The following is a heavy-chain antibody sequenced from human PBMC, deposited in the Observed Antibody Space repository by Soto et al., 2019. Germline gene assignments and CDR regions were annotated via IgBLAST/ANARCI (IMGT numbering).Heavy chain of an antibody. CDR1: GYTFTSYA. D-gene: IGHD3-16*01. CDR3: ARTQRGGEEASMMITFAWAFDI. J-gene: IGHJ3*02. CDR2: INAGNGNT. Sequence: ASVKVSCKASGYTFTSYAMHWVRQAPGQRLEWMGWINAGNGNTKYSQKFQGRVTITRDTSASTAYMELSSLRSEDTAVYYCARTQRGGEEASMMITFAWAFDIWGQGTMVTVSS. V-gene: IGHV1-3*01.